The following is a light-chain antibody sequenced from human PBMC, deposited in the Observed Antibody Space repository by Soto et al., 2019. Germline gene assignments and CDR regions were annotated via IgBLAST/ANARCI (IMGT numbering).Light chain of an antibody. CDR1: QDISNY. J-gene: IGKJ4*01. CDR3: QEYDSAPLT. CDR2: AAS. Sequence: DIQMTQSPSSLSASVGDRVTITCRASQDISNYLAWYQQKPGKVPKLLISAASTLQSGVPSRFSGSGSGADFTLSISSLQPEDVATYYCQEYDSAPLTVGGGTKVEIK. V-gene: IGKV1-27*01.